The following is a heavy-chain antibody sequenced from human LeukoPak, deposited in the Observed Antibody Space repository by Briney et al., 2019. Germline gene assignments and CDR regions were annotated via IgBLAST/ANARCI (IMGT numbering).Heavy chain of an antibody. J-gene: IGHJ6*03. Sequence: GGSLRLSCAASGITFSSYEMNWVRQAQGKGLEWVSYISSSGSTIYYADSVKGRFTISRDNAKNSLYLQMNSLRAEDTAVYYCARDAPMVRGVIRYYYYMDVWGKGTTVTVSS. V-gene: IGHV3-48*03. CDR2: ISSSGSTI. CDR3: ARDAPMVRGVIRYYYYMDV. D-gene: IGHD3-10*01. CDR1: GITFSSYE.